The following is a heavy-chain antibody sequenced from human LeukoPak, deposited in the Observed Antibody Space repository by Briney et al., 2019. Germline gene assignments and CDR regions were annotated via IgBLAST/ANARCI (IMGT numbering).Heavy chain of an antibody. CDR3: AGYGEYWAWYFDL. J-gene: IGHJ2*01. V-gene: IGHV4-61*02. Sequence: SQTLSLTCTVSGGPISSGSYYWSWIRRPAGKGLEWIGRIYTSGSTNYNPSLKSRVTISIDTSKNQFSLKLNSVTAADTAVYYCAGYGEYWAWYFDLWGRGTPVTVSP. D-gene: IGHD4-17*01. CDR1: GGPISSGSYY. CDR2: IYTSGST.